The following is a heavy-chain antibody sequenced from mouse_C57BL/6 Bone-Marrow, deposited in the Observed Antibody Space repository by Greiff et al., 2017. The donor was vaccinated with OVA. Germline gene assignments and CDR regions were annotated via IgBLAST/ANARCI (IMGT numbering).Heavy chain of an antibody. CDR2: ISSGGSYT. CDR1: GFTFSSYG. J-gene: IGHJ2*01. Sequence: EVHLVESGGDLVKPGGSLKLSCAASGFTFSSYGMSWVRQTPDKRLEWVATISSGGSYTYYPDSVKGRFTISRDNAKNTRYLQMSSMKSEDTAMYYCTRRCYSFDYWGRGTTLTVSS. CDR3: TRRCYSFDY. V-gene: IGHV5-6*01.